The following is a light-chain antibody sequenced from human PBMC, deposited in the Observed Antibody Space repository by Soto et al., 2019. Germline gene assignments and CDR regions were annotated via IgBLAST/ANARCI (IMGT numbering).Light chain of an antibody. CDR1: QTVASN. J-gene: IGKJ2*01. V-gene: IGKV3-15*01. Sequence: EIVMTQSPASLSVSPGDGATLSCRASQTVASNFAWYPQKPGQGPRLLIHGASTRSAGVPARFSGSGSGTDFTLTISSLQSEDFAVYYCQQYHNWPPQYTFGQGTKLQIK. CDR3: QQYHNWPPQYT. CDR2: GAS.